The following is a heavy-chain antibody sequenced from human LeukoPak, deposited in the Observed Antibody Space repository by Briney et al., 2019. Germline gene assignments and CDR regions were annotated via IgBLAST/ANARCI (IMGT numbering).Heavy chain of an antibody. D-gene: IGHD6-19*01. Sequence: PGGSLRLSCAASGFTFSSYALTWVRQPPGKGLEWVGRTKNRANGYTTEYVASVKGRFTILRDESKTSLHLQMNSLQTEDTAVYYCARGGSSGWSLYYFDYWGQGTLVTVSS. V-gene: IGHV3-72*01. J-gene: IGHJ4*02. CDR3: ARGGSSGWSLYYFDY. CDR1: GFTFSSYA. CDR2: TKNRANGYTT.